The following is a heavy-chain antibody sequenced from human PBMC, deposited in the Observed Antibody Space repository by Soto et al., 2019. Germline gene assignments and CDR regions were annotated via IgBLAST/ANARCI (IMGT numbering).Heavy chain of an antibody. J-gene: IGHJ3*01. D-gene: IGHD3-16*01. Sequence: QVQLVQSGAEVKKPGASVTVSCKTSGYTFTGYGINWVRQAPGHGLEWMGWISVFNGNTKYGQNIHDRVIMTTDTSTSSAYMEPRSLRSDDTAVYFCGRDGSGCIIDSWGQGTMLIVSS. V-gene: IGHV1-18*01. CDR1: GYTFTGYG. CDR2: ISVFNGNT. CDR3: GRDGSGCIIDS.